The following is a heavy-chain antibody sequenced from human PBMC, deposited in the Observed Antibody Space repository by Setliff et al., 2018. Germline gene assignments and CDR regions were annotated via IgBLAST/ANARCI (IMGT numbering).Heavy chain of an antibody. CDR3: SSYLVS. J-gene: IGHJ4*02. CDR2: ISSSSSYI. Sequence: PGGSLRLSCAASGFTFVNYWMHWVRQAPGKGLVWVSSISSSSSYIYYADSVKGRFTISRDNAKNTVYLQMNSLRVEDTAVYYCSSYLVSWGQGAPVTVSS. CDR1: GFTFVNYW. V-gene: IGHV3-21*01. D-gene: IGHD2-21*01.